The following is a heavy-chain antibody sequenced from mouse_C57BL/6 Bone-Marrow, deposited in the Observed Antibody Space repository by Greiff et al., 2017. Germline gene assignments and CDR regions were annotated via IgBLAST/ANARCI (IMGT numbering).Heavy chain of an antibody. V-gene: IGHV1-63*01. CDR3: ARFQIYYYGSIYFDY. CDR1: GYTFTNYW. D-gene: IGHD1-1*01. J-gene: IGHJ2*01. CDR2: IYPGGGYT. Sequence: QVQLQQSGAELVRPGTSVKMSCKASGYTFTNYWIGWAKQRPGHGLEWIGDIYPGGGYTNYNEKFKGKATLTADKSSSTAYMQFSSLTSEDSAIYYCARFQIYYYGSIYFDYWGQGTTLTVSS.